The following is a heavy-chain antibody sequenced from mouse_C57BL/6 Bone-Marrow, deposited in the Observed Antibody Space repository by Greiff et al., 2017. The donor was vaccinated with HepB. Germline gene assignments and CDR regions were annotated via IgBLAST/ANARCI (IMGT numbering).Heavy chain of an antibody. J-gene: IGHJ2*01. CDR1: GFTFSDYG. D-gene: IGHD4-1*01. CDR2: ISSGSSTI. V-gene: IGHV5-17*01. CDR3: ARLWDPLYVDY. Sequence: EVQLVESGGGLVKPGGSLKLSCAASGFTFSDYGMHWVRQAPEKGLEWVAYISSGSSTIYYADTVKGRFTISRDNAKNTLFLQMTSLRSEDTAMYYCARLWDPLYVDYWGQGTTLTVSS.